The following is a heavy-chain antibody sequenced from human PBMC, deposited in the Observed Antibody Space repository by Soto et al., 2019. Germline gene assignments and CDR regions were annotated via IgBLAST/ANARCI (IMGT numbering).Heavy chain of an antibody. CDR2: ISWNSGSI. CDR3: AKCGYYYTGQFDY. J-gene: IGHJ4*02. V-gene: IGHV3-9*01. CDR1: GFTFDDYA. Sequence: EVQLVESGGGLVQPGRSLRLSCAASGFTFDDYAMHWVRQAPGKGLEWVSGISWNSGSIGYADSVKGRFTISRDNAKNSLYLQMNSLRAEDTALYYCAKCGYYYTGQFDYWGQGTLVTVSS. D-gene: IGHD3-22*01.